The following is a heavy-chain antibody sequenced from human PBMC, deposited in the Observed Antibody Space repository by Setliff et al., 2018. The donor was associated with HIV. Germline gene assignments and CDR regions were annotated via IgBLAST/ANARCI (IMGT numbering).Heavy chain of an antibody. J-gene: IGHJ4*02. D-gene: IGHD1-1*01. CDR2: IKSKTDGGTT. V-gene: IGHV3-15*01. CDR1: GFTFSNAW. Sequence: PGGSLRLSCAASGFTFSNAWMSWVRQAPGKGLEWVGRIKSKTDGGTTDYAAPVKGRFTISRDDSKNTLYLQMNSLQTEDTAVYYCAAGTGRSDFDYWGQGTLVTVSS. CDR3: AAGTGRSDFDY.